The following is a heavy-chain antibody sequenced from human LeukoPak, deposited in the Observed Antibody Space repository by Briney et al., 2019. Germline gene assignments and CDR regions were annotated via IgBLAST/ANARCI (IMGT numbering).Heavy chain of an antibody. D-gene: IGHD3/OR15-3a*01. CDR2: IYIIAGIP. Sequence: ASVKVSCKAPGYTFTSYAMNGVRQAPGQGLEWVGWIYIIAGIPKYAQAFTRRFLFSLDTTVRTAYMHISTLKAEDTAAYYSARDLSILDSVYYYYGMDVWGQGTTVTVSS. V-gene: IGHV7-4-1*02. CDR1: GYTFTSYA. J-gene: IGHJ6*02. CDR3: ARDLSILDSVYYYYGMDV.